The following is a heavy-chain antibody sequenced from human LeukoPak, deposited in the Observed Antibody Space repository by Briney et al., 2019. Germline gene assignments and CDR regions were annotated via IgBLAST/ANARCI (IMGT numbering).Heavy chain of an antibody. Sequence: GGSLRLSCTASGFTFGDYAMSWFRQAPGKGLEWVGFIRSKAYGGTTEYAASVKGRFTISRDDSKSIAYLQMNSLKTEDTAVYYCTRDGGSSSTHYYYYGMDVWGQGTRSPSP. V-gene: IGHV3-49*03. CDR3: TRDGGSSSTHYYYYGMDV. CDR2: IRSKAYGGTT. CDR1: GFTFGDYA. J-gene: IGHJ6*02. D-gene: IGHD6-6*01.